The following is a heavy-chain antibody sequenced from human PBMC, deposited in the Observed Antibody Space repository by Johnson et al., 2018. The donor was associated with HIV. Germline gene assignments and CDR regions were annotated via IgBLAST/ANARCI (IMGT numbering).Heavy chain of an antibody. CDR3: AKPRSLWLEGAFDI. Sequence: VLLVESGGGLIQPGGSLRLSCAASDFTVSGNYMSWVRQAPGKGLEWVSLIHSGGTTFYADSVKGRFTISRDNSKNTLYLQMNSLRAEDTAVYYCAKPRSLWLEGAFDIWGQGTMVTVSS. CDR2: IHSGGTT. J-gene: IGHJ3*02. V-gene: IGHV3-66*03. D-gene: IGHD3-10*01. CDR1: DFTVSGNY.